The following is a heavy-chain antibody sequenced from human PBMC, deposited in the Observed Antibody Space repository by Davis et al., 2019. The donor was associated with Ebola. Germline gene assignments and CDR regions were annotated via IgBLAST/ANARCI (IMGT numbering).Heavy chain of an antibody. Sequence: PSETLSLTCATSGDSVSGSSGAWNWIRQSPSRGLEWLGRTDDTSKWFNDYAVSVKSRITINPDTSKNQFYLQLNSVTPEDTAVYYCARGWLRTGMDVWGEGTTVTVSS. D-gene: IGHD5-12*01. CDR1: GDSVSGSSGA. CDR3: ARGWLRTGMDV. V-gene: IGHV6-1*01. J-gene: IGHJ6*04. CDR2: TDDTSKWFN.